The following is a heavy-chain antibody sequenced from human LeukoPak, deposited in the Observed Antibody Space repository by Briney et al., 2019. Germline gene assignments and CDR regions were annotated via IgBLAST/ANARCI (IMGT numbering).Heavy chain of an antibody. D-gene: IGHD3-10*01. CDR1: GGTFSSYG. V-gene: IGHV1-69*13. Sequence: ASVKVSCKASGGTFSSYGISWVRQAPGQGLEWMGGIIPIFGTANYAQKFQGRVTITADESTSTAYMELSSLRSEDTAVYYCAIHYYGSGSPLYYMDVWGKGTTVTISS. CDR3: AIHYYGSGSPLYYMDV. J-gene: IGHJ6*03. CDR2: IIPIFGTA.